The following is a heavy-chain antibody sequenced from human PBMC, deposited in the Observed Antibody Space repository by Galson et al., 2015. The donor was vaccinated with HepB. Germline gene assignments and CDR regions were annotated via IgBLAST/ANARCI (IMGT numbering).Heavy chain of an antibody. Sequence: PALVKPTQTLTLTCTFSGFSLSTSEMCVTWIRQPPGKALEWLALIDWDDDKYYSKSLKTRLTVSKDTSKNQVVLTMTNMDPVDTATYYCAHSGEYSGYDKEDAFDIWGQGTMVTVSS. CDR3: AHSGEYSGYDKEDAFDI. V-gene: IGHV2-70*12. J-gene: IGHJ3*02. D-gene: IGHD5-12*01. CDR2: IDWDDDK. CDR1: GFSLSTSEMC.